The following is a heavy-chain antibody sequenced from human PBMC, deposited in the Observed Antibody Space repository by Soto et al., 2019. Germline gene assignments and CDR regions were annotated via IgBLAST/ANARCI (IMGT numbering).Heavy chain of an antibody. CDR1: GGSFSGYY. V-gene: IGHV4-34*01. CDR3: ARGDILTGYYNDY. CDR2: INHSGST. Sequence: QVQLQQWGAGLLKPSETLSLTCAVYGGSFSGYYWSWIRQPPGKGLEWIGEINHSGSTNYNPSLKSRVTISVDTSKNQFSLKLSSVTAADTAVYYCARGDILTGYYNDYCGQGTLVTVSS. D-gene: IGHD3-9*01. J-gene: IGHJ4*02.